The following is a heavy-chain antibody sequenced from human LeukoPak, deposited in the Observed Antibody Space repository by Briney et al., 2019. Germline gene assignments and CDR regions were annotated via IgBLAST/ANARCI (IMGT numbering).Heavy chain of an antibody. J-gene: IGHJ4*02. CDR3: TRDYYYDSSGYRTRPY. CDR1: GFTFRDYA. V-gene: IGHV3-49*04. CDR2: IRSKAYSGTT. Sequence: PGGSLRLSCTASGFTFRDYAMSWVRQAPGKGLEWVGFIRSKAYSGTTEYAASVKGRFTISRDDSKSIAYLQMNSLKTEDTAVYYCTRDYYYDSSGYRTRPYWGEGTLVTVSS. D-gene: IGHD3-22*01.